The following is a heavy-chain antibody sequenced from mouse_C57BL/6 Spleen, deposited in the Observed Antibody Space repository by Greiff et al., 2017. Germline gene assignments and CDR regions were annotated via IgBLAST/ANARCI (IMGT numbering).Heavy chain of an antibody. Sequence: QRVESGGGLVKPGGSLKLSCAASGFTFSDYGMHWVRQAPEKGLEWVAYISSGSSTIYDADTVKGRFTISRDNAKTTLFLQMTSVRSVDTAMYYCARSPTSYYGIPYYFDYWGQGTTLTVSS. D-gene: IGHD1-1*01. V-gene: IGHV5-17*01. CDR1: GFTFSDYG. J-gene: IGHJ2*01. CDR2: ISSGSSTI. CDR3: ARSPTSYYGIPYYFDY.